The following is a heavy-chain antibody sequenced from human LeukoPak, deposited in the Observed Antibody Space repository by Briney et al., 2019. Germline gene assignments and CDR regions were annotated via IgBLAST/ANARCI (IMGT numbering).Heavy chain of an antibody. CDR1: GGSISSYY. CDR2: IYYSGST. J-gene: IGHJ3*02. V-gene: IGHV4-59*01. Sequence: SETLSLTCTVSGGSISSYYWSWIRQPPGKGLEWIGYIYYSGSTNYNPSLKSRVTISVDASKNQFSLKLSSVTAADTAVYYCTRVIREWELLTFDIWGQGTMVTVSS. CDR3: TRVIREWELLTFDI. D-gene: IGHD1-26*01.